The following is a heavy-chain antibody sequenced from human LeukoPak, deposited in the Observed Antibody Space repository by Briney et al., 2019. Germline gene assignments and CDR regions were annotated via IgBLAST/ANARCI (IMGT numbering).Heavy chain of an antibody. J-gene: IGHJ6*02. CDR1: GGSFSGYY. CDR3: ARDYYDSSGYYYSRDFYYGMDV. D-gene: IGHD3-22*01. CDR2: INHSGST. V-gene: IGHV4-34*01. Sequence: SETLSLTCAVYGGSFSGYYWSWIRQPPGKGLEWIGVINHSGSTNYNPSLKSRVTISVDTSKNQFSLKLSSVTASDTAVYYCARDYYDSSGYYYSRDFYYGMDVWGQGTTVTVSS.